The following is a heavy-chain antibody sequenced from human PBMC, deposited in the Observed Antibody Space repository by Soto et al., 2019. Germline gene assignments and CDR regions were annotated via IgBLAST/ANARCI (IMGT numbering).Heavy chain of an antibody. J-gene: IGHJ5*02. CDR1: GGSISSYY. D-gene: IGHD2-21*02. CDR2: IYTSGST. V-gene: IGHV4-4*07. CDR3: ARESLPKMVTMRLGRFDP. Sequence: PSETLSLTCTVSGGSISSYYWSWIRQPAGKGLEWIGRIYTSGSTNYNPSLKSRVTMSVDTSKNQFSLKLSSVTAADTAVYYCARESLPKMVTMRLGRFDPWGQGTLVTVS.